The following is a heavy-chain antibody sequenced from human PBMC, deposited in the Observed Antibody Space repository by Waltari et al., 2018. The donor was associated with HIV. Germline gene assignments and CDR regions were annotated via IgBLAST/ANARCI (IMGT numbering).Heavy chain of an antibody. V-gene: IGHV3-30*18. CDR3: AKGSAPGNFDY. CDR1: GFTFSSYG. CDR2: ISYDGSNK. J-gene: IGHJ4*02. D-gene: IGHD6-13*01. Sequence: QVQLVESGGGVVKPGRSLRLSCAASGFTFSSYGMHWVRQAPGKGLEWVAVISYDGSNKYYADSVKGRFTISRDNSKNTLYLQMNSLRAEDTAVYYCAKGSAPGNFDYWGQGTLVTVSS.